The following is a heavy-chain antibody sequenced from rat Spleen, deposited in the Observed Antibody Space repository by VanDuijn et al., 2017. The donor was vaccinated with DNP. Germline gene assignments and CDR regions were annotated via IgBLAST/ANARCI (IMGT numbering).Heavy chain of an antibody. CDR1: GFTFSFYG. V-gene: IGHV5S23*01. CDR2: ISATGGST. CDR3: SVAGFGVY. J-gene: IGHJ2*01. D-gene: IGHD4-4*01. Sequence: EVQLVESGGGLVQPGRSLKLSCAASGFTFSFYGMAWVRQAPKKGLEWVASISATGGSTSYRDSVKGRFTISRDNARSTLYLQMDSLRSEDTATYYCSVAGFGVYWGQGVVVTVSS.